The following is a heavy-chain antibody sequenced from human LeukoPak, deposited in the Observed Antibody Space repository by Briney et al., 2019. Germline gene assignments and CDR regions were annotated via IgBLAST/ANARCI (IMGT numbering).Heavy chain of an antibody. V-gene: IGHV3-23*01. CDR3: AKAAAADYSYFYGMDV. J-gene: IGHJ6*02. CDR1: GLTFSSYA. Sequence: SGGSLRLSCAASGLTFSSYAMSWVRQAPGKGLEWVSSISGSGGTTYYADSVKGRFTISRDNSKSTLYLQMNSLRVEDSAVYYCAKAAAADYSYFYGMDVWGQGTSVTVSS. CDR2: ISGSGGTT. D-gene: IGHD2-2*01.